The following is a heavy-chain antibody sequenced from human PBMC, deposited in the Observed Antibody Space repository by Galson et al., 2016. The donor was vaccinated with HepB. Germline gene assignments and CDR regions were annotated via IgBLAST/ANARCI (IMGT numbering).Heavy chain of an antibody. V-gene: IGHV3-30-3*01. CDR3: ARDRTYYDSSGYYGDAFDI. CDR1: GFIFSNYA. J-gene: IGHJ3*02. CDR2: ISYDGSSK. D-gene: IGHD3-22*01. Sequence: SLRLSCAASGFIFSNYAMHWVRQAPGKGLEWVAVISYDGSSKYYADSVKGRFTFSRDNSKNTLHLQMNSLRAEDTAVYYCARDRTYYDSSGYYGDAFDIWGQGTTVTVSS.